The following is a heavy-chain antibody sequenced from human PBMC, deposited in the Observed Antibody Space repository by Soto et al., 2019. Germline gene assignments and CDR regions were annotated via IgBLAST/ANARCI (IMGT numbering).Heavy chain of an antibody. V-gene: IGHV3-48*02. CDR3: ARAVTWGLDV. Sequence: EVQLVESGGGLVQPGGSLRLSCAASGFTFSLYSMSWVRQAPGKGLEWVSYISRSSTGIHYADSVKGRFTLSRDDVTNSMHLQMNSLRDGDTAVYYCARAVTWGLDVWGQGTTVSISS. CDR2: ISRSSTGI. CDR1: GFTFSLYS. D-gene: IGHD3-16*02. J-gene: IGHJ6*01.